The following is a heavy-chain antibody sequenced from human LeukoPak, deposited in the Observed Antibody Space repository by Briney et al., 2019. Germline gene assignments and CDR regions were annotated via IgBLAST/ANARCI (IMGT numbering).Heavy chain of an antibody. D-gene: IGHD1-7*01. J-gene: IGHJ4*02. Sequence: ASVKVSCKASGYTFTSYGISWVRQAPGQGLEWMGWISAYNGNTNYAQKLQGRVTMTTDTSTSTAYMELSRLRSDDTAVYYCARDAGDGLELPLVFFDCWGQGTLVTVSS. CDR3: ARDAGDGLELPLVFFDC. V-gene: IGHV1-18*01. CDR1: GYTFTSYG. CDR2: ISAYNGNT.